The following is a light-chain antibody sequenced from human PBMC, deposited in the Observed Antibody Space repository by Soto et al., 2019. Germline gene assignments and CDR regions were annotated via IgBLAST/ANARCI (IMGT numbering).Light chain of an antibody. V-gene: IGKV3-20*01. J-gene: IGKJ1*01. Sequence: EIVMTQSPATLSVSPGERATLSCRASQSVSSSYLAWYQQKPGQAPRLLIYGASSRATGIPDRFSGSGSGTDFTLTISSLQPEDVATYYCQKYNSAPRTFGQGTKVDIK. CDR3: QKYNSAPRT. CDR1: QSVSSSY. CDR2: GAS.